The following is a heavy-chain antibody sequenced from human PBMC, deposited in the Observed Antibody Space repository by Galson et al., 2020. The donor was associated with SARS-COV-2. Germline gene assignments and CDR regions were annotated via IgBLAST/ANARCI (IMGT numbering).Heavy chain of an antibody. CDR1: GFTFSSYS. J-gene: IGHJ6*02. CDR3: ARGGVVRGVIYECYYGMDV. V-gene: IGHV3-48*02. Sequence: SCAASGFTFSSYSMNWVRQAPGKGLEWVSYISSSSSTIYYADSVKGRFTISRDNAKNSLYLQMNSLRDEDTAVYCCARGGVVRGVIYECYYGMDVWGQGTMGTVSS. D-gene: IGHD3-10*01. CDR2: ISSSSSTI.